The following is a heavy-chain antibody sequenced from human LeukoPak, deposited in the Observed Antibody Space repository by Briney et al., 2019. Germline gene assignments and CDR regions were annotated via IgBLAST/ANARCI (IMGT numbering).Heavy chain of an antibody. CDR3: ARASRQISSSWYYFDY. V-gene: IGHV4-38-2*02. CDR1: GYSISSGYY. Sequence: SETLSLTCTVSGYSISSGYYWGWIRQPPGKGLEWIGSIYHSGSTYYNPSLESRVTISVDTSKNQFSLKLSSVTAADTAVYYCARASRQISSSWYYFDYWGQGTLVTVSS. J-gene: IGHJ4*02. CDR2: IYHSGST. D-gene: IGHD6-13*01.